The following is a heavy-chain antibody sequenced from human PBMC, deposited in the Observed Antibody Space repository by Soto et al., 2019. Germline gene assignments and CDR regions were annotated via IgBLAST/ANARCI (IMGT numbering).Heavy chain of an antibody. Sequence: QVQLVQSGAEVKKPGSSVKVSCKASGGTFSSYTFIWVRQAPGQGLEWMGRIIPIIGKATSAQNFQGRVTITADKSTSTANLELSSLRSEDTAVYYCAMSDDATNHEGPISFYWGQGTLVTVSS. D-gene: IGHD3-16*01. CDR1: GGTFSSYT. CDR2: IIPIIGKA. CDR3: AMSDDATNHEGPISFY. V-gene: IGHV1-69*02. J-gene: IGHJ4*02.